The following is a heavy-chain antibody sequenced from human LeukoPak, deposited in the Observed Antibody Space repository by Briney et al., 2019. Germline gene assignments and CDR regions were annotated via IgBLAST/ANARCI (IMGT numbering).Heavy chain of an antibody. D-gene: IGHD6-19*01. Sequence: ASVKVSCKASGYTFTGYYMHWVRQAPGQGLEWMGRINPNSGGTNYAQKFQGRVTMTRDTSISTAYMELSRLRSDDTAVYYCACSDHPGIAVAFPYWGQGTLVTVSS. V-gene: IGHV1-2*06. CDR1: GYTFTGYY. CDR2: INPNSGGT. J-gene: IGHJ4*02. CDR3: ACSDHPGIAVAFPY.